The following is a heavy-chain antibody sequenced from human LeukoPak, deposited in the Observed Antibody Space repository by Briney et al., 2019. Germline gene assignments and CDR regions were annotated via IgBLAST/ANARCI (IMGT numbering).Heavy chain of an antibody. Sequence: SQTLSLTCAISGDSVSSNSAAWNWIRQSPSRGLEWLGRTYYRSKWYNDYSVYAVSVKSRITINPDTSKNQFSQQLNSVTPEDTAVYYCAREVAGTLAFDYWGQGILVTVCS. CDR3: AREVAGTLAFDY. CDR2: TYYRSKWYN. J-gene: IGHJ4*02. V-gene: IGHV6-1*01. D-gene: IGHD6-19*01. CDR1: GDSVSSNSAA.